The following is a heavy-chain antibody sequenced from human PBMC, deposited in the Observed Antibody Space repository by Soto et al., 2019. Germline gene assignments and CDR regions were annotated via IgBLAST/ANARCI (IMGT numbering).Heavy chain of an antibody. J-gene: IGHJ5*02. Sequence: EVQLVESGGGLVKPGGSLRLSCAASGFTFSSYAMSWVRQAPGKGLEWVSAISGSGGSTYYADSVKGRFTISRDNSKNTLYLQMNSLRAEDTAVYYCAKDSKDIVLMVYAIPWFDPWGQGTLVTVSS. CDR2: ISGSGGST. CDR3: AKDSKDIVLMVYAIPWFDP. D-gene: IGHD2-8*01. CDR1: GFTFSSYA. V-gene: IGHV3-23*04.